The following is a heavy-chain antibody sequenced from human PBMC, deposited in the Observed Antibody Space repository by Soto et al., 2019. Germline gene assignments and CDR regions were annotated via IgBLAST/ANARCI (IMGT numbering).Heavy chain of an antibody. D-gene: IGHD6-6*01. V-gene: IGHV1-2*04. Sequence: QVQLVQSGAEVKKPGASVKVSCKASGYTFTGYYMHWVRQAPGQRLEWMGWINPNSGGTNYAQKSQGWVTMTRDTYISTAYMELSRLRSDDTAVYYCAVSSIAADHFDYWGQGTLVNVSS. CDR1: GYTFTGYY. CDR3: AVSSIAADHFDY. CDR2: INPNSGGT. J-gene: IGHJ4*02.